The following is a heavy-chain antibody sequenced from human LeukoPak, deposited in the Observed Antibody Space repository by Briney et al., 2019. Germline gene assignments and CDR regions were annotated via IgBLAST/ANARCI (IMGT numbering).Heavy chain of an antibody. Sequence: GGSLRLSCIASGFTFSIYGMHWVRQAPGKGLEWVAFIRYDGSNKYYADSVKGRFTISRDNSKNTLYLQMNSLRVEDTAVYYCAKEKKYYYDGSGYPGYDYWGQGTLVTVSS. CDR3: AKEKKYYYDGSGYPGYDY. CDR1: GFTFSIYG. V-gene: IGHV3-30*02. CDR2: IRYDGSNK. J-gene: IGHJ4*02. D-gene: IGHD3-22*01.